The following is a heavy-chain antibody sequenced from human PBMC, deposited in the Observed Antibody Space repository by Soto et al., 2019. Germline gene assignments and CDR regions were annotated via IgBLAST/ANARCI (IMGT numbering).Heavy chain of an antibody. CDR3: ARGRGHPPYGYSSGPRWGYYYGMDV. D-gene: IGHD6-19*01. Sequence: SSETLSLTCAVYGGSFSGYYWSWIRQPPGKGLEWIGEINHSGSTNYNPYLKNRVTTSVDTSKNQFPLKLSSVTAADTAVYYCARGRGHPPYGYSSGPRWGYYYGMDVWGQGTTVTVSS. CDR1: GGSFSGYY. CDR2: INHSGST. J-gene: IGHJ6*02. V-gene: IGHV4-34*01.